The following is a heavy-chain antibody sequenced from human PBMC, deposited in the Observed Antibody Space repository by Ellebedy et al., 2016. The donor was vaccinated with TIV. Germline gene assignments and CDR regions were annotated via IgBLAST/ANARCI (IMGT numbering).Heavy chain of an antibody. CDR1: GLTFSSYA. Sequence: GESLKISXAASGLTFSSYAMHWVRQAPGKGLEYVSAISSNGGSTYYADSVKGRFTISRDNSKNTLYLQMSSLRAEDTAVYYCVKVGQLLSVDGMDVWGQGTTVTVSS. CDR3: VKVGQLLSVDGMDV. J-gene: IGHJ6*02. CDR2: ISSNGGST. V-gene: IGHV3-64D*06. D-gene: IGHD2-2*01.